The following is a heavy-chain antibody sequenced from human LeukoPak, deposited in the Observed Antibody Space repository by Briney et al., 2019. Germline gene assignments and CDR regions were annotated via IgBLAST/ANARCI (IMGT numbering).Heavy chain of an antibody. CDR1: GFTFADYG. Sequence: GGSLRLSCAASGFTFADYGMSWVRQAPGKGLEWVSGINWNGGSTGYADSVKGRFTISRDNAKNSLYLQMNSLRAEDTALYYCARASYSGYDSDYWGQGTLVTVSA. CDR2: INWNGGST. V-gene: IGHV3-20*04. D-gene: IGHD5-12*01. J-gene: IGHJ4*02. CDR3: ARASYSGYDSDY.